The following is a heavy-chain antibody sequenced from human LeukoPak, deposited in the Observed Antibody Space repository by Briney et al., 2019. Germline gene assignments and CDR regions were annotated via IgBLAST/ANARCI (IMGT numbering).Heavy chain of an antibody. D-gene: IGHD3-22*01. J-gene: IGHJ6*03. V-gene: IGHV4-4*07. Sequence: SETLSLTCTVSGGSISSYYWSWIRQHAGKGLEWIGRVFSNGDTYYNSSLKTRVTISVDTSKNQFSLKLSSVTAADTAVYYCTRGSIAYYYMDVWGKGTTVTISS. CDR2: VFSNGDT. CDR1: GGSISSYY. CDR3: TRGSIAYYYMDV.